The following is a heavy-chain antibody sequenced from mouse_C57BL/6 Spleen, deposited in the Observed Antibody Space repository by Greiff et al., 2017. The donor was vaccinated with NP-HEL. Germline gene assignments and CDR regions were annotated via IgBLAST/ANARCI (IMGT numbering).Heavy chain of an antibody. V-gene: IGHV5-9*01. J-gene: IGHJ2*01. D-gene: IGHD3-2*02. CDR2: ISGGGGNT. CDR1: GFTFSSYT. CDR3: ARHRQLSPYFDY. Sequence: EVQVVESGGGLVKPGGSLKLSCAASGFTFSSYTMSWVRQTPEKRLEWVATISGGGGNTYYPDSVKGRFTISRDNAKNTLYLQMSSLRSEDTALYYCARHRQLSPYFDYWGQGTTLTVSS.